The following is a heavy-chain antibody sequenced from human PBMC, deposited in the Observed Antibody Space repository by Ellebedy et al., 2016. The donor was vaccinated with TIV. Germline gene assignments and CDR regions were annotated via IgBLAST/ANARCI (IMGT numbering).Heavy chain of an antibody. CDR1: GYTFTGYF. J-gene: IGHJ1*01. CDR3: ARGYCTSTSCFEYFHH. V-gene: IGHV1-2*02. D-gene: IGHD2-2*01. Sequence: ASVKVSCXASGYTFTGYFLHWVRQAPGQGLEWMAWINPNSGGTNYAQKFQGRVTMTRDTSISTAYMELSGLTSDDTAVYYCARGYCTSTSCFEYFHHWGQGTLVTVSS. CDR2: INPNSGGT.